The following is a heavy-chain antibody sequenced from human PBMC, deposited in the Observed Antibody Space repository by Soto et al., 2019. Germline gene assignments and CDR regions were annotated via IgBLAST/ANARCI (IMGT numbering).Heavy chain of an antibody. Sequence: QVQLVQSGVEVKKPGASVKVSCQASGYTFSSYGITWVRQAPGQGLEWMGWISAYNGNTKYSQKVQGRVTMTADTFTSTAYMELRSLTSEDTAVYYCARDSGSSPIWFDPWGQGTLVSVSS. CDR3: ARDSGSSPIWFDP. V-gene: IGHV1-18*01. CDR2: ISAYNGNT. D-gene: IGHD6-13*01. J-gene: IGHJ5*02. CDR1: GYTFSSYG.